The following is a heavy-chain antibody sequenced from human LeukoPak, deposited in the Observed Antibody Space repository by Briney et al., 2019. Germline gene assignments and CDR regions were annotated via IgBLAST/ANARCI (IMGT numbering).Heavy chain of an antibody. D-gene: IGHD6-19*01. J-gene: IGHJ5*02. Sequence: ASVKVSCKASGYTFTGYYMHWVRQAPGQGLEWMGWINPNSGGTNYAQKFQGRVTMTRDTSISTAYMELSRLRSDDTAVYYCARDFGYSSGWLGGRQDWFDPWGQGTLVTVPS. CDR2: INPNSGGT. CDR3: ARDFGYSSGWLGGRQDWFDP. V-gene: IGHV1-2*02. CDR1: GYTFTGYY.